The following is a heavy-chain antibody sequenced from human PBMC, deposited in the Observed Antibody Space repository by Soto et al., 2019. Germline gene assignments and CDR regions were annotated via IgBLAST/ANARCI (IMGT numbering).Heavy chain of an antibody. D-gene: IGHD3-16*01. CDR3: AHTWGLPFDY. CDR1: GFSLRTTGVG. CDR2: IYWNDDK. J-gene: IGHJ4*02. Sequence: QITLKESGPTLVEPTQTLTLTCTYSGFSLRTTGVGVGWIRQPPGKALEWLGIIYWNDDKRYSPSLKNRFTLTSDISKSQVALTMTNMDPVDTATYYCAHTWGLPFDYWGQGTRVIVSS. V-gene: IGHV2-5*01.